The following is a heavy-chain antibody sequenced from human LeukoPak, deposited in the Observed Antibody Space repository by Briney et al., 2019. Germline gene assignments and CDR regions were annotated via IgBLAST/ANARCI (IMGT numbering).Heavy chain of an antibody. CDR1: GYTFSNYD. CDR2: MNPNSGTI. Sequence: EASVKVSCKASGYTFSNYDINWVRQATGQGLEWMGRMNPNSGTIGYAQKFQGRVSITWDTSISAVYMELSSLTSEDTAVYYCARDHYHKVHSVMVTAPDYWGQGTLVIVSS. CDR3: ARDHYHKVHSVMVTAPDY. J-gene: IGHJ4*02. V-gene: IGHV1-8*03. D-gene: IGHD2-21*02.